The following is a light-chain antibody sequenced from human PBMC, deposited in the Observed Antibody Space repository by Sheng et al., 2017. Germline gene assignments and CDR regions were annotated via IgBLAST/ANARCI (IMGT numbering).Light chain of an antibody. J-gene: IGLJ1*01. CDR2: EVS. CDR1: SSDIGNYNY. Sequence: QSALTQPASVSGSPRQSITISCTGTSSDIGNYNYISWYQQYPGKAPKLMIYEVSSRPSGVSTRFSGSKSGNTASLTISGLQPEDEADYYCCSYRSTTTLIVFGTGTKVTVL. V-gene: IGLV2-14*01. CDR3: CSYRSTTTLIV.